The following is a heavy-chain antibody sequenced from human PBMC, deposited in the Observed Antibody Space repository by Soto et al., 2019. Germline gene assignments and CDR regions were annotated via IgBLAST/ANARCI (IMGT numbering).Heavy chain of an antibody. CDR2: INHSGST. CDR3: ARGPTGYGCTYYYYGMDV. Sequence: QVQLQQWGAGLLKPSETLSLTCAVYGGSFSGYYWSWIRQPPGKGLEWIGEINHSGSTNYNPSLKSRVTISINTSKNQSSLKLSSVTAADTAVYYCARGPTGYGCTYYYYGMDVWGQGTTVTVSS. V-gene: IGHV4-34*01. D-gene: IGHD4-17*01. CDR1: GGSFSGYY. J-gene: IGHJ6*02.